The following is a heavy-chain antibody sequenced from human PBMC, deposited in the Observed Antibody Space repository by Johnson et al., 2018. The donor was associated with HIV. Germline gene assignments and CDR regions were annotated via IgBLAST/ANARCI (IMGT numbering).Heavy chain of an antibody. J-gene: IGHJ3*02. CDR2: IKQGGSEK. CDR1: GFTFSSYW. CDR3: ATLNAHAFDI. Sequence: VLLVESGGGVVQPGRSLRLSCAASGFTFSSYWMSWVRQAPGKGLEWVANIKQGGSEKYFVDSLKGRFIISRDNAKNSLYLQMNSLRAEDTAVYYCATLNAHAFDIWGQVTMVTVSS. V-gene: IGHV3-7*05.